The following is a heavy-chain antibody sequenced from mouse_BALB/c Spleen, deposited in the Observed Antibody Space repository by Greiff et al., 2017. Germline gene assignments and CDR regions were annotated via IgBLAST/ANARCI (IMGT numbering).Heavy chain of an antibody. CDR3: ARRGGNYVGYAMDY. CDR2: ILPGSGST. CDR1: GYTFSSYW. V-gene: IGHV1-9*01. D-gene: IGHD2-1*01. J-gene: IGHJ4*01. Sequence: VQLQQSGAELMKPGASVKISCKATGYTFSSYWIEWVKQRPGHGLEWIGEILPGSGSTNYNEKFKGKATFTADTSSNTAYMQLSSLTSEDSAVYYCARRGGNYVGYAMDYWGQGTSVTVSS.